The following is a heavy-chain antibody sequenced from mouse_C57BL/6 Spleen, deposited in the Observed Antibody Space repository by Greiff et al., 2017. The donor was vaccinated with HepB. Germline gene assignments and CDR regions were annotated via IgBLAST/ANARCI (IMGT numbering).Heavy chain of an antibody. CDR1: GYTFTSYG. Sequence: QVQLMESGAELARPGASVKLSCKASGYTFTSYGISWVKQRTGQGLEWIGEIYPRSGNTYYNEKFKGKATLTADKSSSTAYMGLRSLTSEDSAVYICAGEGDDYAPGMGGWGEGTSVTVSS. D-gene: IGHD2-4*01. J-gene: IGHJ4*01. V-gene: IGHV1-81*01. CDR2: IYPRSGNT. CDR3: AGEGDDYAPGMGG.